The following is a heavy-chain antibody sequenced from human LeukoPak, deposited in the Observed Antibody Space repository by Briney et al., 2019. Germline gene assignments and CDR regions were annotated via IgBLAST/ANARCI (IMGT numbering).Heavy chain of an antibody. Sequence: ASVRVSCKASGYTFTSYAMNWVRQAPGQGLEWMGWINTNTGNPTYAQGFTGRFVFSLDTSVSTAYLQISSLKAEDTAVYYCARESVVAATGDAFDIWGQGTMVTVSS. V-gene: IGHV7-4-1*02. D-gene: IGHD2-15*01. CDR3: ARESVVAATGDAFDI. CDR1: GYTFTSYA. J-gene: IGHJ3*02. CDR2: INTNTGNP.